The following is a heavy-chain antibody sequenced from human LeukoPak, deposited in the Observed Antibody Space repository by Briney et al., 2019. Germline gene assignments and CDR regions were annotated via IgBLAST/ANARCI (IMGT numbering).Heavy chain of an antibody. D-gene: IGHD3-22*01. CDR2: ISYDGSNK. J-gene: IGHJ4*02. V-gene: IGHV3-30-3*01. CDR1: GFTFSSYA. CDR3: ARDVFYDTSGYYYGYFDY. Sequence: GGSLRLSCAASGFTFSSYAMHWVRQAPGKGLEWVAVISYDGSNKYYADSVKGRFTISRDNSKNSLYLQMNSLRAEDTAVYYCARDVFYDTSGYYYGYFDYWGQGTLVTVSS.